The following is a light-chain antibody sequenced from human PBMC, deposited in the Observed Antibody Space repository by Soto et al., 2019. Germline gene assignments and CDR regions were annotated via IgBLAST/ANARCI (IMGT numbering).Light chain of an antibody. CDR3: QKYNSAPLT. Sequence: EIVLTQSPGTLSSSPGERATLSCRASQTVTSNYLAWYQQKPGQAPRLLIYDASNRATGIPARFSGSGSGTDFTLTISSLQPEDVAAYYCQKYNSAPLTFGGGTKVDIK. CDR1: QTVTSNY. CDR2: DAS. J-gene: IGKJ4*01. V-gene: IGKV3-20*01.